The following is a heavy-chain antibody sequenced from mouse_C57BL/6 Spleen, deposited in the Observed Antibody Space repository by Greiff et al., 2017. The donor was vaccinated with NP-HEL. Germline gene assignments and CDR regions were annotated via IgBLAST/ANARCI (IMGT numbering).Heavy chain of an antibody. CDR3: ARPGRQLRLQSYYAMDY. V-gene: IGHV1-61*01. Sequence: QVQLQQPGAELVRPGSSVKLSCKASGYTFTSYWMDWVKQRPGQGLEWIGNIYPSDSETHYNQKFKDKATLTVDKSSSTAYMQLSSLTSEDSAVYYCARPGRQLRLQSYYAMDYWGQGTSVTVSS. J-gene: IGHJ4*01. CDR1: GYTFTSYW. D-gene: IGHD3-2*02. CDR2: IYPSDSET.